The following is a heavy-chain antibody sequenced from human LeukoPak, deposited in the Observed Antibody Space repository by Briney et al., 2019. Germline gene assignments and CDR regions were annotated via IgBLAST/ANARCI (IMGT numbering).Heavy chain of an antibody. Sequence: ASVKVSCKASGYTFTSYDINWVRQATGQGLEWMGWMNPNSGNTGYAQKFQGRVTMTRNTSISTAYMELSSLRSEDTAAYHCAMGENCYDSSGGAFDIWGQGTMVTVSS. J-gene: IGHJ3*02. D-gene: IGHD3-22*01. V-gene: IGHV1-8*01. CDR3: AMGENCYDSSGGAFDI. CDR1: GYTFTSYD. CDR2: MNPNSGNT.